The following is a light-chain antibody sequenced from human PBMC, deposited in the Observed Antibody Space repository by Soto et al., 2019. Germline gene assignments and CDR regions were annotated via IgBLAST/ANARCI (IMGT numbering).Light chain of an antibody. V-gene: IGLV1-40*01. CDR3: QSFDTNLNAVV. Sequence: QSVLTQPPSVSGAPGQSVTISCIGSGSNIGAGYDVHWYQQLPGVAPKLLIFDTTNRPSGIPGRFSGSKSGASASLAITGLLPEDEADFFCQSFDTNLNAVVFGGGTSLTVL. J-gene: IGLJ2*01. CDR2: DTT. CDR1: GSNIGAGYD.